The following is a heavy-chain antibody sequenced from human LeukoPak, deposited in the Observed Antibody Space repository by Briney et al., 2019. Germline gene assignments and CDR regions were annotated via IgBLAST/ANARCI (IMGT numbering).Heavy chain of an antibody. D-gene: IGHD4-17*01. CDR1: GFTVSSNY. CDR3: ASTTPTYYYGMDV. V-gene: IGHV3-53*01. Sequence: GGSLRLSCAASGFTVSSNYMSWVRQAPGKGLEWVSVIYSGGSIYYADSVKGRFTISRDNSKNTLYLQMNSLRAEDTAMYYCASTTPTYYYGMDVWGQGTTVTVSS. CDR2: IYSGGSI. J-gene: IGHJ6*02.